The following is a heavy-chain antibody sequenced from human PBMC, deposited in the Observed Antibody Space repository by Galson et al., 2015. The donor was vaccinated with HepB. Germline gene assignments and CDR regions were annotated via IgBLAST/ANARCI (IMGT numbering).Heavy chain of an antibody. CDR1: GFTFSSYG. CDR2: ISYDGSNK. D-gene: IGHD3-10*01. CDR3: AKDPEAPLWFGELPRGKYYYYGMDV. Sequence: SLRLSCAASGFTFSSYGMHWVRQAPGKGLEWVAVISYDGSNKYYADSVKGRFTISRDNSKNTLYLQMNSLRAEDTAVYYCAKDPEAPLWFGELPRGKYYYYGMDVWGQGTTVTVSS. J-gene: IGHJ6*02. V-gene: IGHV3-30*18.